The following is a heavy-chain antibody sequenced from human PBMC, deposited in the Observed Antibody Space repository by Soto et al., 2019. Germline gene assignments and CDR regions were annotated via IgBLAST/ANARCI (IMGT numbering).Heavy chain of an antibody. D-gene: IGHD3-10*01. V-gene: IGHV1-46*01. CDR2: INPSGGST. J-gene: IGHJ4*02. Sequence: QVQLVQSGAEVKKPGASVKVSCKASGYTFTNYYMHWVRQAPGQGLEWMGMINPSGGSTSYAQKLQGRVTMTRDTSTNTVYMEVSSLRSDDTAVYYCARVSVGGSGSYPFDYWGQGTLVTVSS. CDR1: GYTFTNYY. CDR3: ARVSVGGSGSYPFDY.